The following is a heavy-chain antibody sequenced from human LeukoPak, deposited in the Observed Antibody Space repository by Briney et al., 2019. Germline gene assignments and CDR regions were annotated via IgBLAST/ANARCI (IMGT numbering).Heavy chain of an antibody. Sequence: ASVKVSCKASGYTFTGYYMHWVRQAPGQGLEWMGWINPNSGGTNYAQKLQGRVTMTTDTSTSTAYMELRSLRSDDTAVYYCARDELLLQEYFDYWGQGTLVTVSS. CDR2: INPNSGGT. V-gene: IGHV1-2*02. J-gene: IGHJ4*02. CDR3: ARDELLLQEYFDY. D-gene: IGHD3-22*01. CDR1: GYTFTGYY.